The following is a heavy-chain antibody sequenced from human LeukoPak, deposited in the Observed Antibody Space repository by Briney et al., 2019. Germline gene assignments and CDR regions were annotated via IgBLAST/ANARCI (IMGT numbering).Heavy chain of an antibody. CDR2: IIPIFGTA. V-gene: IGHV1-69*06. CDR1: GYTFTSYD. Sequence: GASVKVSCKASGYTFTSYDINWVRQATGQGLEWMGGIIPIFGTANYAQKFQGRVTITADKSTSTAYMELSSLRSEDTAVYYCAREYYYDSSGYFDYWGQGTLVTVSS. D-gene: IGHD3-22*01. J-gene: IGHJ4*02. CDR3: AREYYYDSSGYFDY.